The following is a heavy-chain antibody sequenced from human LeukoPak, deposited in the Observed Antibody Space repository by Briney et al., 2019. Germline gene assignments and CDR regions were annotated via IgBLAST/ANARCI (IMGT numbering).Heavy chain of an antibody. CDR1: GYTFTGYY. CDR2: INPNSGGT. D-gene: IGHD6-13*01. Sequence: ASVKVSCKASGYTFTGYYMHWVRQAPGQGLEWMGWINPNSGGTNYAQRFQGRVTMTRDTSISTAYMEVSRLRSDDTAGYYCARGVSSSWYVDYWGQGTLVTVSS. CDR3: ARGVSSSWYVDY. V-gene: IGHV1-2*02. J-gene: IGHJ4*02.